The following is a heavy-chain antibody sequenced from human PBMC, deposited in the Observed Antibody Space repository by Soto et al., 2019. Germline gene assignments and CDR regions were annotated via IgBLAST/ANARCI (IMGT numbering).Heavy chain of an antibody. CDR3: AKGRSYYYYYGVDV. CDR2: TDSGGTFT. V-gene: IGHV3-74*01. CDR1: GFTFSTYW. Sequence: GSLRLSCVASGFTFSTYWMHWVRQTPGEGLVWVSHTDSGGTFTNYADSVKGRFTISRDNSKSTLYLQMNSLRAEDTALYYCAKGRSYYYYYGVDVWGQGTTVTVSS. J-gene: IGHJ6*02.